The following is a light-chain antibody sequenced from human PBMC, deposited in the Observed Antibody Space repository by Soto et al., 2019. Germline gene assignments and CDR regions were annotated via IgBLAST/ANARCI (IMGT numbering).Light chain of an antibody. CDR1: QSVSSSY. Sequence: EIVLTQSPGTLSLSPGERATLSCRASQSVSSSYLAWYQQRPGQAHRLLIYGASSRATGIPDRFSGSGSGTDFTLTISRLEPEDFAVYYCQQYGTPPITFGQGTRLEIK. J-gene: IGKJ5*01. V-gene: IGKV3-20*01. CDR3: QQYGTPPIT. CDR2: GAS.